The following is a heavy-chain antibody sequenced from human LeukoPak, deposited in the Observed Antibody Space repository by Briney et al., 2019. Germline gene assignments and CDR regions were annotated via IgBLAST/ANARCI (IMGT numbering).Heavy chain of an antibody. Sequence: GGSLRISCAASGFAFSSYSMNWVRQAPGKGLEWVSSISSGSTYIYYADSVKGRFTISRENAKNSLYLQMNSLRAEDTAVYYCARDYYDSSGYWDYWGQGTLVTVSS. D-gene: IGHD3-22*01. J-gene: IGHJ4*02. CDR2: ISSGSTYI. CDR3: ARDYYDSSGYWDY. V-gene: IGHV3-21*01. CDR1: GFAFSSYS.